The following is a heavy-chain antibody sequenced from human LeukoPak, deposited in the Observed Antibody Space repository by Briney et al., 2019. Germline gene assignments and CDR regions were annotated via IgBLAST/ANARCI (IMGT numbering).Heavy chain of an antibody. Sequence: GGSLRLSCAASGFTFSSYSMNWVRQAPGKGLEWVANIKQDGSEKYYVDSVKGRFTISRDNAKNSLYLQMNSLRAEDTAVYYCARVLTGYYPFDYWGQGTLVTVSS. V-gene: IGHV3-7*01. CDR3: ARVLTGYYPFDY. J-gene: IGHJ4*02. CDR2: IKQDGSEK. CDR1: GFTFSSYS. D-gene: IGHD3-9*01.